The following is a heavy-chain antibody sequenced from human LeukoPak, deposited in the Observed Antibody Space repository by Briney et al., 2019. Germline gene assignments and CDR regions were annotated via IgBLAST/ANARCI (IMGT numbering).Heavy chain of an antibody. D-gene: IGHD5-18*01. CDR2: ISGSGDST. Sequence: GGSLRLSCVASGFTLRSYVMNWVRQTPGKGLEWVSSISGSGDSTFYADSVKGRFTISRDNAKNSLYLQMSSLRVEDTAVYYCARRATTERGHSYGLDCWGQGTLVTVSS. CDR3: ARRATTERGHSYGLDC. J-gene: IGHJ4*02. CDR1: GFTLRSYV. V-gene: IGHV3-23*01.